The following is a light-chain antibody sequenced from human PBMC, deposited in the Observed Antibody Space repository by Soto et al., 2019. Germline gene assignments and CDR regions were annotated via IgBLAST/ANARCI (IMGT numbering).Light chain of an antibody. CDR2: EAS. CDR1: STDFVTYNR. V-gene: IGLV2-18*01. Sequence: QSALTQPASVSGSPGQSVTISCTGTSTDFVTYNRVSWYQQPPGTAPKLIVYEASNRPSGVPDRFSGSKSGNTASLTISGLQAADEADYYCSLYTSENTYVFGTGTKLTVL. CDR3: SLYTSENTYV. J-gene: IGLJ1*01.